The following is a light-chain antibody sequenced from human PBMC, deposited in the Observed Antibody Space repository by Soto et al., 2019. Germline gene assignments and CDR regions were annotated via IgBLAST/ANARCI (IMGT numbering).Light chain of an antibody. CDR1: ENVYINS. V-gene: IGKV3-20*01. CDR2: GAA. J-gene: IGKJ3*01. Sequence: EMVLTQSPGTLSLSPGEGATLSCRASENVYINSLAWYQQKPGQPPRLLIYGAATRASAVPDRFSGSGSGADFTLTITGLEPEDFEVYYCQQYGTSPLTFGPGTRVD. CDR3: QQYGTSPLT.